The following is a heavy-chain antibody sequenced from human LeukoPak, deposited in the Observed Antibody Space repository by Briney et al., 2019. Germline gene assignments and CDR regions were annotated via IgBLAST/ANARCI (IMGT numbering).Heavy chain of an antibody. CDR2: INTNTGNP. V-gene: IGHV7-4-1*02. CDR3: ARDPGYCTNGVCYRNWFDP. CDR1: GYTFTSYA. D-gene: IGHD2-8*01. Sequence: ASVKVSCKASGYTFTSYAMNWVRQAPGQGLEWMGWINTNTGNPTYAQGFTGRFVFSLDTSVSTAYLQISSLKAEDTAVYYCARDPGYCTNGVCYRNWFDPWGQGTLVTVSS. J-gene: IGHJ5*02.